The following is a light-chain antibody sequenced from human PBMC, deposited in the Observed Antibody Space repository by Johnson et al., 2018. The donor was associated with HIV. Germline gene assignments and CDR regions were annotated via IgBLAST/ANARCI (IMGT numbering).Light chain of an antibody. CDR2: DNN. Sequence: QSVLTQPPSVSAAPGQKVTISCSGSSSNMGNYAVSWYQQLPGTAPKLLISDNNKRPSGIPDRFSGSKSGASATLDITGLQPGDEAVYYCGTWDNSLNVHVLGTWTKVTVL. CDR1: SSNMGNYA. CDR3: GTWDNSLNVHV. V-gene: IGLV1-51*01. J-gene: IGLJ1*01.